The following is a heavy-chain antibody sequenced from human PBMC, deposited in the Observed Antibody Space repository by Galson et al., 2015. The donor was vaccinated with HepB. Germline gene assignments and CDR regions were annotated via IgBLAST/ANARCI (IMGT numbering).Heavy chain of an antibody. Sequence: SLRLSCAASGFTFSSYAMSWVRQAPGKGLEWVSAISGSGGSTYYADSVKGRFTISRDNSKNTLYLQMNSLRAEDTAVYYCAKDRLCCSSTSCTPCAPYYMDVWGKGTTVTVSS. V-gene: IGHV3-23*01. CDR3: AKDRLCCSSTSCTPCAPYYMDV. CDR2: ISGSGGST. CDR1: GFTFSSYA. D-gene: IGHD2-2*01. J-gene: IGHJ6*03.